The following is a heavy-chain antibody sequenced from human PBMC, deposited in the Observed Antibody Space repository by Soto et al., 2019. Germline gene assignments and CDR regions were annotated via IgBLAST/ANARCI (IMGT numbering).Heavy chain of an antibody. CDR1: GGSISSGGYS. J-gene: IGHJ5*02. CDR2: IYHSGST. CDR3: ARCRSGWVSCFDP. V-gene: IGHV4-30-2*01. D-gene: IGHD2-15*01. Sequence: SETLSLTCAVSGGSISSGGYSWSWIRQPPGKGLEWIGYIYHSGSTYYNPSLKSRVTISVDRSKNQFSLKLSSVTAADTAVYYCARCRSGWVSCFDPWGQGTLVTVSS.